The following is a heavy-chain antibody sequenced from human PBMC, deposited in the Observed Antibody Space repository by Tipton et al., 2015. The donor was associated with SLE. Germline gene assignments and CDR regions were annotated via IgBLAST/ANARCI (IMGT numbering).Heavy chain of an antibody. CDR3: ARGAPDYNWFDP. D-gene: IGHD4/OR15-4a*01. V-gene: IGHV4-34*01. Sequence: TLSLTCAVYGGSFSSDFWTWIRQPPGKGLEWIGEIIHSGSTNYSPSLKNRVTISMDTSKSQFSLKMTSVTAADSAVYYCARGAPDYNWFDPWGQGTLVTVSS. CDR1: GGSFSSDF. J-gene: IGHJ5*02. CDR2: IIHSGST.